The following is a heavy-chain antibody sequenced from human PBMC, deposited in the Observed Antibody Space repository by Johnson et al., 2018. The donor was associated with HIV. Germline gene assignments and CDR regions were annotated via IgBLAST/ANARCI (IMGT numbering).Heavy chain of an antibody. CDR2: IRYDGSNK. J-gene: IGHJ3*02. D-gene: IGHD3-22*01. V-gene: IGHV3-30*02. CDR1: GFTFSSYG. Sequence: VQLVESGGGVVQPGGSLRLSCAASGFTFSSYGMHWVRQAPGKGLEWVAFIRYDGSNKYYADSVKGRFTISRDNSKNTLYLQMNSLRAEDTALYFCARGFVRISMILVADAFDMWGQGTMVTVSS. CDR3: ARGFVRISMILVADAFDM.